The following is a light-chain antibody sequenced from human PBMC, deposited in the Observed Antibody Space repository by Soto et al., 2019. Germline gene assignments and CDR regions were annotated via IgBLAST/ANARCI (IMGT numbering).Light chain of an antibody. CDR3: QSCGSSRSGWV. J-gene: IGLJ2*01. V-gene: IGLV1-40*01. CDR2: GNS. CDR1: SSNIGAGYD. Sequence: QSVLTQPPSVSGAPGQRVTISCTGSSSNIGAGYDVHWYQQLPGTAPKLLIYGNSNRPSGVPDRFSGSKSGTSASLAITGLQAEDEADYYCQSCGSSRSGWVFGGGTKLTVL.